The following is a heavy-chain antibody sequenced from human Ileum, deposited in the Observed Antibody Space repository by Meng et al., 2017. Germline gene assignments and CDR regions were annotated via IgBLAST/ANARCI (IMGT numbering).Heavy chain of an antibody. CDR1: VDSSSRPPAA. J-gene: IGHJ4*02. V-gene: IGHV6-1*01. D-gene: IGHD6-19*01. Sequence: QHPGTRLLESPPALLLPLVLPVDSSSRPPAAWNSFRQSPSGGLEWLGRTYYRSNWYYAYAVSVKSRLSVNPDTSKNQFSLQLNSVTPEDTAVYFCERENSGWFFWGQGALVTVSS. CDR2: TYYRSNWYY. CDR3: ERENSGWFF.